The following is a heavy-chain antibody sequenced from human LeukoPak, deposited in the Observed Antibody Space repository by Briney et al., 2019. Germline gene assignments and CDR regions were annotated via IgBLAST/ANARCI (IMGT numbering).Heavy chain of an antibody. J-gene: IGHJ3*01. V-gene: IGHV1-2*02. CDR1: RYTFTGYY. CDR3: AKAGTIAGRPEGFDF. CDR2: INPNTGDT. Sequence: GASVRVSCKASRYTFTGYYMHWVRQAPGQGLEWMGWINPNTGDTNYAQKFQVRVTITRDTSISTVYMELSRRTSDDAAVYYCAKAGTIAGRPEGFDFWGQGTMVTVSS. D-gene: IGHD6-6*01.